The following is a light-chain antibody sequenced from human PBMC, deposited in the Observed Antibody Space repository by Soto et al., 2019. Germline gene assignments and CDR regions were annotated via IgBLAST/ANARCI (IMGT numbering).Light chain of an antibody. CDR3: LVGTHGVT. J-gene: IGKJ5*01. V-gene: IGKV2-30*02. Sequence: LLTQPPLSLPVTLGQPASICWSSMQILVHSDGRTYLSWFQQRPGQSPRRLIYKVSNRDSGVPDRFSGGGSGTDFTLRISRVEAEDVGVYYCLVGTHGVTFGQGTRLEI. CDR2: KVS. CDR1: QILVHSDGRTY.